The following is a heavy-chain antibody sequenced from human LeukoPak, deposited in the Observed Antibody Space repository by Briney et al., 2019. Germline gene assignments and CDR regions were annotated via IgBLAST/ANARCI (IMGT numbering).Heavy chain of an antibody. CDR1: GYTLTELS. Sequence: ASVKVSCKVSGYTLTELSMHWVRRAPGKGLEWMGGFDPEDGETIYAQKFQGRVTMTEDTSTDTAYMELSSLRSEDTAVYYCATVRITMVRGDLYGMDVWGQGTTVTVSS. J-gene: IGHJ6*02. CDR2: FDPEDGET. CDR3: ATVRITMVRGDLYGMDV. D-gene: IGHD3-10*01. V-gene: IGHV1-24*01.